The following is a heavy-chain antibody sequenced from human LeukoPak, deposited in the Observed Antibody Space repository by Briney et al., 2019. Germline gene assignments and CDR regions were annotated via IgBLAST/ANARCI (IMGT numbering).Heavy chain of an antibody. CDR3: ARGRRWSNNWFDP. D-gene: IGHD4-23*01. J-gene: IGHJ5*02. CDR2: MNPNSGNT. CDR1: GYTFTSYD. Sequence: ASVKVSCKVSGYTFTSYDINWVRQATGQGLEWMGWMNPNSGNTGYAQKFQGRVTMTRNTSISTAYMELSSLRSEDTAVYYCARGRRWSNNWFDPWGQGTLVTVSS. V-gene: IGHV1-8*01.